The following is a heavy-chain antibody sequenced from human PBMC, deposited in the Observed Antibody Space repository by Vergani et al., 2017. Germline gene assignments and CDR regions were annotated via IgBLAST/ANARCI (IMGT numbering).Heavy chain of an antibody. Sequence: EVQLVESGGDLVQRGRSLRLSCTASGFIFSDHYMDWVRQAPGKGLEWVGRIRNKANDYTTQYAASVKGRFTISRDDSKSYLYLQMNSLQTEDTALYYCVRVKGSNWNDHLYDIWGQGTLVTVSS. J-gene: IGHJ3*02. D-gene: IGHD1-1*01. CDR2: IRNKANDYTT. V-gene: IGHV3-72*01. CDR3: VRVKGSNWNDHLYDI. CDR1: GFIFSDHY.